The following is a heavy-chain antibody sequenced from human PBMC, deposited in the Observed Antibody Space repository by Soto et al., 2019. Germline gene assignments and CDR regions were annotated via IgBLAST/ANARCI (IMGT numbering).Heavy chain of an antibody. Sequence: QVQLQESGPGLVKPSETLSLTCSVSGGSVSSESYYWSWIRQTPGKGLEWIGNVENSGSTKYNPSLKRRVTISVDTSKNQFSLKLSSMTGADTAVYYCARERGDSHWIDPWGQGTLVTVSS. V-gene: IGHV4-61*01. CDR3: ARERGDSHWIDP. J-gene: IGHJ5*02. CDR2: VENSGST. CDR1: GGSVSSESYY. D-gene: IGHD2-21*01.